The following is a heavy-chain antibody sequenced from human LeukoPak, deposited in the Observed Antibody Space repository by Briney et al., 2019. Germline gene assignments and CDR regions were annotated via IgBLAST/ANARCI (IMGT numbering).Heavy chain of an antibody. CDR3: ARWHSHGRYFDY. CDR2: TCDSTNT. J-gene: IGHJ4*02. Sequence: SETLSLTCSVSGGSIRNYCWNWIRQPPGKALEWIGYTCDSTNTDYKPSLKSRVTISLDTSKNQFSLKLTSATAADTAVYYCARWHSHGRYFDYWGQGALGTVSS. CDR1: GGSIRNYC. V-gene: IGHV4-59*01. D-gene: IGHD2-21*01.